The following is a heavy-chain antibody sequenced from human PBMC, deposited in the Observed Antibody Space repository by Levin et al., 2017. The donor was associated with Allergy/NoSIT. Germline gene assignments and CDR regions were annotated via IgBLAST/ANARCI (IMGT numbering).Heavy chain of an antibody. Sequence: PGGSLRLSCEASGFTFSNYAMSWVRQAPGKGLEWVSAISGGSDSTYYADSVKGRFTISRDNSKNTLYLQMNSLTAEDTAVYYCVKGGGGCCFDYWGQGTLVTVSS. J-gene: IGHJ4*02. D-gene: IGHD2-15*01. V-gene: IGHV3-23*01. CDR1: GFTFSNYA. CDR2: ISGGSDST. CDR3: VKGGGGCCFDY.